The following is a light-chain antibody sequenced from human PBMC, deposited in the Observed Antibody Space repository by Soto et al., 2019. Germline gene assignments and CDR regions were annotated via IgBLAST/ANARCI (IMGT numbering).Light chain of an antibody. CDR3: QQSYSTPYT. Sequence: IQMTQSPSSLSASVGDRVTITCRASQRITTYLNWYQQKPGKAPKLLISTASTLQRGVPSRFSGSGSGTDFTLTINTLQPEDFATYFCQQSYSTPYTFGQGTKLEIK. CDR2: TAS. J-gene: IGKJ2*01. V-gene: IGKV1-39*01. CDR1: QRITTY.